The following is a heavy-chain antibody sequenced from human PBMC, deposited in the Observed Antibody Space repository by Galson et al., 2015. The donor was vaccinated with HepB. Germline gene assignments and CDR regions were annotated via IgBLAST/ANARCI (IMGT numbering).Heavy chain of an antibody. CDR2: IIPILGIA. CDR3: ARGGFGGNWFDP. D-gene: IGHD3-10*01. V-gene: IGHV1-69*02. CDR1: GGTFSSYT. J-gene: IGHJ5*02. Sequence: SVKVSCKASGGTFSSYTISWVRQAPGQGLEWMGRIIPILGIANYAQKFPGRVTITADKSTSTAYMELSSLRSEDTAVYYCARGGFGGNWFDPWGQGTLVTVSS.